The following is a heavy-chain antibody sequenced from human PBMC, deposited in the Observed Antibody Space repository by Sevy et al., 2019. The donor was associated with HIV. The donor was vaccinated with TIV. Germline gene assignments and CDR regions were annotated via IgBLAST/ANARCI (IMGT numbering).Heavy chain of an antibody. CDR2: INPSGGST. J-gene: IGHJ4*02. V-gene: IGHV1-46*01. CDR1: GYTFSSYY. D-gene: IGHD6-19*01. Sequence: AAVKVSCKASGYTFSSYYMHWVRQAPRQGLERRGIINPSGGSTSYAQKFQGRVTMTRDMSTSTVYMELSSLRSEDTAVYYRARGGSSGWTYFDYWGQGTLVTVSS. CDR3: ARGGSSGWTYFDY.